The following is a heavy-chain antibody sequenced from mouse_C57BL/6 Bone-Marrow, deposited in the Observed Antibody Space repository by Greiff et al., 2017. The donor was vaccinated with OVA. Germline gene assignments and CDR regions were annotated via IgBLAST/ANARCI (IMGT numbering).Heavy chain of an antibody. CDR1: GFTFSDYY. D-gene: IGHD2-1*01. Sequence: EVQGVESGGGLVQPGGSLKLSCAASGFTFSDYYMYWVRQTPEKRLEWVAYISNGGGSTYYPDTVKGRFTISRDNAKNTLYLQMSRLKSEDTAMYYCARHKGNHWYFDVWGTGTTVTVSS. J-gene: IGHJ1*03. CDR2: ISNGGGST. V-gene: IGHV5-12*01. CDR3: ARHKGNHWYFDV.